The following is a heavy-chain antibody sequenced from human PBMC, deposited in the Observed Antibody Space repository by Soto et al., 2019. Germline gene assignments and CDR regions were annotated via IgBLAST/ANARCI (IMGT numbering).Heavy chain of an antibody. CDR2: IYSGGST. J-gene: IGHJ1*01. CDR3: XXXXXXXXXXXXFQH. Sequence: EVQLVESGGGLIQPGGSLRLSCAASGFTVSSNYMSWVRQAPGKGLEWVSVIYSGGSTYYADSVKGRFTISRDNSKNTLYLQMNXLRAXXXAVXXCXXXXXXXXXXXXFQHXGQGTLVTVSS. CDR1: GFTVSSNY. V-gene: IGHV3-53*01.